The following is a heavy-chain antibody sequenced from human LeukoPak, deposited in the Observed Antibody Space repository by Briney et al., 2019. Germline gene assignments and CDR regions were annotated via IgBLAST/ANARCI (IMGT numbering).Heavy chain of an antibody. Sequence: PGGSLTLSCAASGFTFSSYWMHWVRQAPGKGLVWVSRINSDGSSTSYADSVKGRFTISRDNAKNTLYLQMNSLRAEDTAVYYCARSGIAVAGNDYWGQGTLVTVSS. CDR3: ARSGIAVAGNDY. CDR1: GFTFSSYW. CDR2: INSDGSST. V-gene: IGHV3-74*01. D-gene: IGHD6-19*01. J-gene: IGHJ4*02.